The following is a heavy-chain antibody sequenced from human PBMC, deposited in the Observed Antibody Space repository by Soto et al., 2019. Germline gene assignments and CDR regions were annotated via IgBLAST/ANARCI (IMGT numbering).Heavy chain of an antibody. D-gene: IGHD6-6*01. Sequence: SETLSLTCTVSGGSISSYYWSWIRQPPGKGLEWIGYIYYSGSTNYNPSLKSRVTISVDTSKNQFSLKLSSVTAADTAVYYCAREGPYSSSSGDYYYGMDVWGQGTTVTVSS. CDR3: AREGPYSSSSGDYYYGMDV. V-gene: IGHV4-59*01. CDR2: IYYSGST. J-gene: IGHJ6*02. CDR1: GGSISSYY.